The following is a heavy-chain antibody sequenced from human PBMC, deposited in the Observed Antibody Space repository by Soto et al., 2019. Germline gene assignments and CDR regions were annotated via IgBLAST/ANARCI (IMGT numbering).Heavy chain of an antibody. CDR1: GFTFSSYS. CDR3: ARDSSIAVAGTLGY. D-gene: IGHD6-19*01. CDR2: ISSSSSYI. V-gene: IGHV3-21*01. Sequence: VGSLRLSCAASGFTFSSYSMNWVRQAPGKGLEWVSSISSSSSYIYYADSVKGRFTISRDNAKNSLYLQMNSLRAEDTAVYYCARDSSIAVAGTLGYWGQGTQVTVSS. J-gene: IGHJ4*02.